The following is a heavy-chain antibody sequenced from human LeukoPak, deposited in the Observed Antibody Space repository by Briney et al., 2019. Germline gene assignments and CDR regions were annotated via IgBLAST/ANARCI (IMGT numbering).Heavy chain of an antibody. D-gene: IGHD3-22*01. V-gene: IGHV3-48*04. CDR1: GFTFSSYS. CDR2: ISSSSSTI. Sequence: GGSLRLSCAASGFTFSSYSMNWVRQAPGKGLEWVSYISSSSSTIYYADSVKGRSTISRDNAKNSLYLQMNSLRAEDTAVYYCARRTYDSSGYYYLFDYWGQGTLVTVSS. J-gene: IGHJ4*02. CDR3: ARRTYDSSGYYYLFDY.